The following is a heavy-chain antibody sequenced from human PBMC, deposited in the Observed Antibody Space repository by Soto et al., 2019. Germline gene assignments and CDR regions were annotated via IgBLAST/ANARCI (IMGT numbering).Heavy chain of an antibody. CDR1: GGTFSSYT. CDR3: ARLGGPYDPSPFDI. V-gene: IGHV1-69*02. J-gene: IGHJ3*02. Sequence: QVQLVQSGAEVKKPGSSVKVSCKASGGTFSSYTISWVRQAPGQGLEWMGRIIPILGIANYAQKFQGRVTITADKSTSTAYMELSSLRSEDTAVYYCARLGGPYDPSPFDIWGQGTMVTVSS. CDR2: IIPILGIA. D-gene: IGHD3-16*01.